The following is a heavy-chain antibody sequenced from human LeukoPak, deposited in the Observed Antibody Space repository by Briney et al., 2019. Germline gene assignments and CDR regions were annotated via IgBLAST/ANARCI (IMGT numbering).Heavy chain of an antibody. CDR3: ARDSPNYYDSSGHNWFDP. CDR1: GFTVSSNY. D-gene: IGHD3-22*01. V-gene: IGHV3-66*02. Sequence: GGSLRLSCAASGFTVSSNYMRWVCQAPGKGLEWGSVNYSGGSTYYADSVKGRFTISRDNSKNTLYLQMNSLRAEDTAVYYCARDSPNYYDSSGHNWFDPWGQGTLVTVSS. CDR2: NYSGGST. J-gene: IGHJ5*02.